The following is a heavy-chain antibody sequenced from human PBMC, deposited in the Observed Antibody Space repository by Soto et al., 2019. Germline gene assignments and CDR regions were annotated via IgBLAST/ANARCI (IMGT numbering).Heavy chain of an antibody. Sequence: SVKVSCKASGFTFTSSAVQWVRQARGQRLEWIGWIVVGSGNTNYAQKFQERVTITRDMSASTAYMELSSLRSEDTAVYYCAVYDSSGYYHDHWRQGTLVTVXS. D-gene: IGHD3-22*01. CDR2: IVVGSGNT. J-gene: IGHJ4*02. CDR1: GFTFTSSA. CDR3: AVYDSSGYYHDH. V-gene: IGHV1-58*01.